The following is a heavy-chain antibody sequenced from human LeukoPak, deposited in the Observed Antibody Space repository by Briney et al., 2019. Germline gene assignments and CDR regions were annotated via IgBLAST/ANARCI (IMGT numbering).Heavy chain of an antibody. CDR3: VRGQATAWGLDY. CDR1: GFTFSSYS. V-gene: IGHV3-74*01. CDR2: ISTDARTI. Sequence: GGSLRLSCAASGFTFSSYSMNWVRQAPGKGLVWVSHISTDARTITYADFVKGRFTISRDNAKNTLYLQMNSLRAEDAALYYCVRGQATAWGLDYWGQGTLVTVSS. D-gene: IGHD6-13*01. J-gene: IGHJ4*02.